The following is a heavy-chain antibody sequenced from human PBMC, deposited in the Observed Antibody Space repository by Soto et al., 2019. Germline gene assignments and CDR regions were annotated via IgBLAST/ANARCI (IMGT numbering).Heavy chain of an antibody. Sequence: PSETLSLTCTVSGGSIGSSSDYWGWIRQPPGKGLEWIGSIYYSGSTYYNPSPKSRVTISVDTSKNHFSLKLSSVTAADTAVYYCATQEVGGSYVYTFDPWGQGTLVTVSS. D-gene: IGHD1-26*01. CDR2: IYYSGST. J-gene: IGHJ5*02. CDR1: GGSIGSSSDY. CDR3: ATQEVGGSYVYTFDP. V-gene: IGHV4-39*02.